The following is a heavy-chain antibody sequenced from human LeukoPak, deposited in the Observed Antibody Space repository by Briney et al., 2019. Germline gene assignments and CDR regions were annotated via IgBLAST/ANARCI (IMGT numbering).Heavy chain of an antibody. Sequence: PSGTLSLTCAVSGGSISSSNWWSWVRQPPGKGLEWIGEIYHSGSTYYNPSLKSRVTISVDTSKNQFSLKLSSVTAADTAVYYCARVGRGSYYYYFDYWGQGTLVTVSS. CDR3: ARVGRGSYYYYFDY. D-gene: IGHD1-26*01. CDR1: GGSISSSNW. J-gene: IGHJ4*02. CDR2: IYHSGST. V-gene: IGHV4-4*02.